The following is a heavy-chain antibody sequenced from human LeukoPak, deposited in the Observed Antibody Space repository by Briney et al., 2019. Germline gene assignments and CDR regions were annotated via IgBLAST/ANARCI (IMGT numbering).Heavy chain of an antibody. D-gene: IGHD3-9*01. Sequence: SETLSLTCAVYGGSFSGYYWSWIRQPPGKGLEWIGSMYHSGSTYYNPSLKSRVTISVDTSKNQFSLKLSSVTAADTAVYYCARALRYFDSEPYYFDYWGQGTLVTVSS. CDR3: ARALRYFDSEPYYFDY. J-gene: IGHJ4*02. CDR1: GGSFSGYY. CDR2: MYHSGST. V-gene: IGHV4-34*01.